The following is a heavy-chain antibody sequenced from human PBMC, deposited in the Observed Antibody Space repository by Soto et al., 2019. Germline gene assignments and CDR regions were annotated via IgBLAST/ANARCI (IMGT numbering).Heavy chain of an antibody. CDR3: ARVKSSRVAGLPSY. CDR2: MNPNSGNT. CDR1: GYTFTSYD. J-gene: IGHJ4*02. V-gene: IGHV1-8*01. Sequence: ASVKVSCKASGYTFTSYDINWVRQATGQGLEWMGWMNPNSGNTGYAQKFQGRVTMTRNTSISTAYMELSSLRSEDTAVYYCARVKSSRVAGLPSYWGQGTLVSVSS. D-gene: IGHD6-19*01.